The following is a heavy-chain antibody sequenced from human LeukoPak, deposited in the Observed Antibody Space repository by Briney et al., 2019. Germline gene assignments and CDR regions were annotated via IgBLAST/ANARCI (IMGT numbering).Heavy chain of an antibody. CDR3: ARGRLGSRITMVRGFDP. Sequence: SETLSLTCAVYGGSFSGYYWSWIRQPPGKGLEWIGEINHSGSTNYNPSLKSRVTISVDTSKNQFSLKLSSVTAADTVVYYCARGRLGSRITMVRGFDPWGQGTLVTVSS. J-gene: IGHJ5*02. D-gene: IGHD3-10*01. CDR2: INHSGST. CDR1: GGSFSGYY. V-gene: IGHV4-34*01.